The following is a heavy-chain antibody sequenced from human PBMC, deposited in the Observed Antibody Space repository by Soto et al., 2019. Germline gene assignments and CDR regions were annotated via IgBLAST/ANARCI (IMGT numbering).Heavy chain of an antibody. CDR1: GGSISSSSW. J-gene: IGHJ6*02. Sequence: PSETMSVTCAVAGGSISSSSWWSWVRQPPGKGLEWIGEIYHSGSTNYNPSLKSRVTISVDKSKNQFSLKLSSVTAADTAVYYCARATIVPYQKIQLYGMDVWGQGTTVTVSS. D-gene: IGHD2-8*01. V-gene: IGHV4-4*02. CDR3: ARATIVPYQKIQLYGMDV. CDR2: IYHSGST.